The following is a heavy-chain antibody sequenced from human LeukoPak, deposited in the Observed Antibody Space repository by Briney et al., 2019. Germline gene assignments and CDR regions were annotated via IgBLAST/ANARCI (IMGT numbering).Heavy chain of an antibody. V-gene: IGHV4-59*02. CDR1: CASVTDYY. J-gene: IGHJ5*02. D-gene: IGHD7-27*01. CDR2: IHHSGNS. Sequence: SETLSLTCTVSCASVTDYYWSWIRQSPGEGLEWISYIHHSGNSDYNPSLRSRVTTSLDTSKNQFSLNLISVTAADTAVYYCTRGHWGLQSWSQGTLVTVSS. CDR3: TRGHWGLQS.